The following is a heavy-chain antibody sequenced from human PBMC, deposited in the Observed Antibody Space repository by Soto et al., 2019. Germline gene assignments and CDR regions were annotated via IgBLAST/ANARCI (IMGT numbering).Heavy chain of an antibody. V-gene: IGHV4-34*01. CDR3: ASAITYCGGDCYSNWFDP. CDR2: INHSGST. J-gene: IGHJ5*02. D-gene: IGHD2-21*02. CDR1: GGSFSGYY. Sequence: QVQLQQWGAGLLKPSETLSLTCAVYGGSFSGYYWSWIRQPPGKGLEWIGEINHSGSTNYNPSLKSRVTLSVDTSKNQFSLKLSSVTAADTAVYYCASAITYCGGDCYSNWFDPWGQGTLVTVSS.